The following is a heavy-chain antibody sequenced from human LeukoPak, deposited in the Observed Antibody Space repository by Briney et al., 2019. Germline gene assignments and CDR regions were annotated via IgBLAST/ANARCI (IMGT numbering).Heavy chain of an antibody. CDR2: ISYDGSNK. CDR3: ARGKGRHDYRIAVAAFDY. J-gene: IGHJ4*02. V-gene: IGHV3-30*04. D-gene: IGHD6-19*01. CDR1: GFTFSSYA. Sequence: GRSLRLSCAASGFTFSSYAMHWVRQAPGKGLEWVAVISYDGSNKYYADSVKGRFTISRDNSKNTLYLQMNSLRAEDTAVYYCARGKGRHDYRIAVAAFDYWGQGTLVTVSS.